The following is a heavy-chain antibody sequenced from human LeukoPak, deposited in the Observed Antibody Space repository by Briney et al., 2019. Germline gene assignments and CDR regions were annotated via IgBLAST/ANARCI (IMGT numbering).Heavy chain of an antibody. CDR1: GGSFSGYY. D-gene: IGHD1-26*01. V-gene: IGHV4-34*01. J-gene: IGHJ3*02. CDR3: AASRGSYSVGAFDI. Sequence: SETLSLTCAVYGGSFSGYYWSWIRQPPGKGLEWIGEINHSGSTNYNPSLKSRVTISVDTSKNQFSLKLSSVTAADTAVYYCAASRGSYSVGAFDIWGQGTMVTVSS. CDR2: INHSGST.